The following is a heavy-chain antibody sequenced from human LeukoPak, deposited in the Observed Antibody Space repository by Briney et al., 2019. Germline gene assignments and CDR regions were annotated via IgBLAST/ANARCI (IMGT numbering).Heavy chain of an antibody. CDR2: IRYDGSNK. CDR1: GFTFSSYG. D-gene: IGHD4-17*01. Sequence: PGGSLRLSCAASGFTFSSYGMHWVRQAPGKGLEWVAFIRYDGSNKYYADSVKGRFTISRDNSKNTLYLQMNSLGAEDTAVYYCVSTRVFYGDYYFDYWGQGTLVTVSS. V-gene: IGHV3-30*02. CDR3: VSTRVFYGDYYFDY. J-gene: IGHJ4*02.